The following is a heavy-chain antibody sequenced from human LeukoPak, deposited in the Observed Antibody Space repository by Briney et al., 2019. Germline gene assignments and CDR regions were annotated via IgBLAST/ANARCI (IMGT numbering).Heavy chain of an antibody. CDR1: GGSISSYY. CDR2: IYYSGST. Sequence: PSETLSLTCTVSGGSISSYYWSWLRQPPGKGLEWFGYIYYSGSTNYNPSLKSRVTISVDTSKNQFSLKLSSVTAADTAVYYCARSRPILRYFDWGKSAFDIWGQGTMVTVSS. V-gene: IGHV4-59*08. CDR3: ARSRPILRYFDWGKSAFDI. J-gene: IGHJ3*02. D-gene: IGHD3-9*01.